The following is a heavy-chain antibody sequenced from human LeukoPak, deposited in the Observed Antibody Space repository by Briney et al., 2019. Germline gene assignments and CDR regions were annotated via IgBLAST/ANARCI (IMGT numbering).Heavy chain of an antibody. J-gene: IGHJ4*02. CDR3: ATLKYCSSTSCYELDFDY. CDR2: INPSSGAT. V-gene: IGHV1-2*02. CDR1: GYTFTGYY. D-gene: IGHD2-2*01. Sequence: ASVKVSCKASGYTFTGYYMHWVRQAPGRGLEWMGWINPSSGATNYAQKFQGRVAMTRDTSISTAYMELSRLRSDDTAVYYCATLKYCSSTSCYELDFDYWGQGTLVTVSS.